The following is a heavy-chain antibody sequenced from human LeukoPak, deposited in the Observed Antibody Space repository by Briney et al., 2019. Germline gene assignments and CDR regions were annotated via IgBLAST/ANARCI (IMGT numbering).Heavy chain of an antibody. J-gene: IGHJ4*02. D-gene: IGHD5-24*01. V-gene: IGHV4-61*01. CDR2: ISYSGST. CDR3: ARGGRWLQFNY. CDR1: GGSVNSGTYY. Sequence: SETLSLTCTVSGGSVNSGTYYWSWIRQPPGKGLEWIGYISYSGSTNYNPSLKSRVTVSVDTSKNQFSLKLSSVTAADTAVYYCARGGRWLQFNYWGRGTLVTVS.